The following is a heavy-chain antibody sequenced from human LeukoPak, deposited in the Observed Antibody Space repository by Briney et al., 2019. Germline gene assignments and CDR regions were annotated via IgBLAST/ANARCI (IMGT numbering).Heavy chain of an antibody. CDR3: ARGGWGSPFDS. CDR2: INPSGGGT. CDR1: GYTFITYY. Sequence: ASVKVSCKAFGYTFITYYMHWVRQAPGQGLEWMGIINPSGGGTSHPQKFQGRVTMTRDTSTTTVYMELSRLRSDDTAVYYCARGGWGSPFDSWGQGTLVTVSS. J-gene: IGHJ4*02. V-gene: IGHV1-46*01. D-gene: IGHD7-27*01.